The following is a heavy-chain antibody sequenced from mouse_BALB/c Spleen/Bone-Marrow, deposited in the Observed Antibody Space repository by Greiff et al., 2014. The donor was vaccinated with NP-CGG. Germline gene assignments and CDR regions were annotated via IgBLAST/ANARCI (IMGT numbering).Heavy chain of an antibody. Sequence: QVQLQQSGAELVRPGASVTLSCKASGYTFTDYEMHWVKQTPVHDLEWIGAIDPETGGTAYNQKFKGKATLTADKSSSTAYMELRSLTSDDSAVYYCTREGYGNSYYFDYWGQGTTLTVSS. J-gene: IGHJ2*01. CDR3: TREGYGNSYYFDY. D-gene: IGHD2-1*01. CDR1: GYTFTDYE. V-gene: IGHV1-15*01. CDR2: IDPETGGT.